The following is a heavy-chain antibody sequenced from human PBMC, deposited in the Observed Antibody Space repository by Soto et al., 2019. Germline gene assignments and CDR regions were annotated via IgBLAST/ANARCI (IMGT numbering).Heavy chain of an antibody. J-gene: IGHJ6*02. D-gene: IGHD5-12*01. V-gene: IGHV1-8*01. CDR2: MNPNSGNT. CDR3: ARALGGYGLPWQYYYYGMDV. Sequence: QVQLVQSGAEVKKPGASVKVSCKASGYTFTSYDINWVRQATGQGLEWMGWMNPNSGNTGYAQKFQGRVTMTRNTSXNTXYXELSSLRSEDTAVYYCARALGGYGLPWQYYYYGMDVWGQGTTVTVSS. CDR1: GYTFTSYD.